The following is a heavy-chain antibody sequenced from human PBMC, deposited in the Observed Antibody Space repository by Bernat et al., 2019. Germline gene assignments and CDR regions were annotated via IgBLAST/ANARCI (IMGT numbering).Heavy chain of an antibody. CDR1: GFTFSGDW. J-gene: IGHJ4*02. Sequence: EVKLVESGGGLIQPGGSLRLSCAASGFTFSGDWMHWVRQVPGKGLVWVSRINGDGTITDYADSVKGRFTISRDNAKNTLYLQMNSLRVEDTAVYYCVRSVSWAAGFFDYWGPGSLVTVSS. V-gene: IGHV3-74*01. CDR2: INGDGTIT. CDR3: VRSVSWAAGFFDY. D-gene: IGHD5/OR15-5a*01.